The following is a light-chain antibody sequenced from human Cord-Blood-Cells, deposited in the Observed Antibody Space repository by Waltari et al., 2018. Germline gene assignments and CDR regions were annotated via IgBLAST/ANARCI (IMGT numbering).Light chain of an antibody. J-gene: IGKJ1*01. Sequence: DIQMTQSPSTLSASVGDRVTITCRASQSISSWLAWYQQKPGKAPKLLIYDASSLESGVTSRFSGSGSGTEFTLTISSLQPDDFATYCCQQYNSYSWTFGQGTKVEIK. CDR3: QQYNSYSWT. CDR2: DAS. CDR1: QSISSW. V-gene: IGKV1-5*01.